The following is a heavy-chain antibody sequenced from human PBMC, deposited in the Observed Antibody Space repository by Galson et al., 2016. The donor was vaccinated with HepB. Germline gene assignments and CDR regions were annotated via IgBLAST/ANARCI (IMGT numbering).Heavy chain of an antibody. CDR3: AAYPMEISNWFGDY. J-gene: IGHJ4*02. D-gene: IGHD6-13*01. CDR1: GITFSSSA. V-gene: IGHV1-58*01. Sequence: SVKVSCKASGITFSSSAVQWVRQARGQHFEWIGWIGVASGMTKYAQKFQDRVIITRDMSTSTAYMEVSSLRSEDTAVYYCAAYPMEISNWFGDYWGQGTLVTISS. CDR2: IGVASGMT.